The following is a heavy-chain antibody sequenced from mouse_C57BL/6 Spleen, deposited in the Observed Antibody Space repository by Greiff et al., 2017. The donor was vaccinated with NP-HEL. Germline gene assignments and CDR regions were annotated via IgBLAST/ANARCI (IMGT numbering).Heavy chain of an antibody. CDR1: GYTFTSYW. J-gene: IGHJ2*01. CDR3: ARRTPPPFDY. V-gene: IGHV1-50*01. Sequence: QVHVKQPGAELVKPGASVKLSCKASGYTFTSYWMQWVKQRPGQGLEWIGEIDPSDSYTNYNQKFKGKATLTVDTSSSTAYMQLSSLPSEDSAVYYCARRTPPPFDYWGQGTTLTVSS. CDR2: IDPSDSYT.